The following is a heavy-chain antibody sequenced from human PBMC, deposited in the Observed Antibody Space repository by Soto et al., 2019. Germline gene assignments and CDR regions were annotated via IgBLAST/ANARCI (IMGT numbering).Heavy chain of an antibody. CDR1: GFTFSSYG. CDR2: ISYDGSNK. V-gene: IGHV3-30*18. Sequence: LRLSCAASGFTFSSYGMHWVRQAPGKGLEWVAVISYDGSNKYYADSVKGRFTISRDNSKNTLYLQMNSLRAEDTAVYYCAKDKSWELAFNNWFDPWGQGTLVTVSS. D-gene: IGHD1-26*01. CDR3: AKDKSWELAFNNWFDP. J-gene: IGHJ5*02.